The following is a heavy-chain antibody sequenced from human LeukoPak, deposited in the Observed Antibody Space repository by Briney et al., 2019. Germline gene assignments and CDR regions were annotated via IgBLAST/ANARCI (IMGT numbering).Heavy chain of an antibody. CDR2: ISTSSSYI. Sequence: PGGSLRLSCAASGFTFSGSTMNWVRQAPGKGLEWVSFISTSSSYIYYADSVRGRFTISRDNAKNSLYLQMNSLRAEDTAVYYCARDPDVYGSGSLVVYWGQGTLVTVST. CDR1: GFTFSGST. D-gene: IGHD3-10*01. V-gene: IGHV3-21*04. CDR3: ARDPDVYGSGSLVVY. J-gene: IGHJ4*02.